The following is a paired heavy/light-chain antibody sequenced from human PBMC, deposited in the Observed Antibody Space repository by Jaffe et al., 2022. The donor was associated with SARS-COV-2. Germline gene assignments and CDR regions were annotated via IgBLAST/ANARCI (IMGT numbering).Heavy chain of an antibody. CDR1: GFSLRTSGVG. CDR2: VYWDDDK. D-gene: IGHD3-10*01. J-gene: IGHJ3*02. CDR3: VHRLGGGYSGSGIYGAFHI. V-gene: IGHV2-5*02. Sequence: QITLKESGPTLVKPRQTLTLTCTLSGFSLRTSGVGVGWIRQPPGKALEWLALVYWDDDKRYSPPLKSRLTITKDTPKNQVVLTMTNMDPVDTATYYCVHRLGGGYSGSGIYGAFHIWGQGTMVTVSS.
Light chain of an antibody. J-gene: IGKJ1*01. CDR3: QQYYDSPWT. Sequence: DIVMTQSPDSLAVSLGERATINCKSSQSVLYSSNNKNYLAWYQQKPGQPPNLLIYWASTRESGVPDRFSGSGSETDFTLTISSLQAEDVAVYYCQQYYDSPWTFGRGTKVEIK. CDR2: WAS. V-gene: IGKV4-1*01. CDR1: QSVLYSSNNKNY.